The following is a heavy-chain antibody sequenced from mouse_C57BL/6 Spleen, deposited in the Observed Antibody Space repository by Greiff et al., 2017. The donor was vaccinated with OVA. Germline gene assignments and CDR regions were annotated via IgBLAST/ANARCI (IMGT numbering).Heavy chain of an antibody. Sequence: VQLQQSGPELVKPGASVKISCKASGYSFTGYYMNWVKQSPEKSLEWIGEINPSTGGTTYNQKFKAKATLTVDKSSSTAYMQLKSLTSEDSAVYYCARGAQATAWFAYWGQGTLVTVSA. CDR3: ARGAQATAWFAY. CDR1: GYSFTGYY. J-gene: IGHJ3*01. D-gene: IGHD3-2*02. CDR2: INPSTGGT. V-gene: IGHV1-42*01.